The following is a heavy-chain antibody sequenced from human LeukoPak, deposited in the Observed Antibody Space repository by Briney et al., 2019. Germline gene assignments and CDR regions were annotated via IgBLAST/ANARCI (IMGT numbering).Heavy chain of an antibody. D-gene: IGHD3-10*01. Sequence: ASVKVSCTASGYTFTSYGISWVRQAPGQGLEWMGWISAYNGNTNYAQKLQGRVTMTTDTSTSTAYMELRSLRSDDTAVYYCARDPLLITMVRGVINYGMDVWGQGTTVTVSS. CDR2: ISAYNGNT. CDR1: GYTFTSYG. CDR3: ARDPLLITMVRGVINYGMDV. J-gene: IGHJ6*02. V-gene: IGHV1-18*01.